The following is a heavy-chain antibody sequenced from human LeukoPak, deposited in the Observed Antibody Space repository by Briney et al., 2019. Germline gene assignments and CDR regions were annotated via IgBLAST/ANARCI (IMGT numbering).Heavy chain of an antibody. CDR3: ARVEAAAGRGFDP. Sequence: ASVKVSCKASGYTFTSYDINWVRQATGQGLEWMGWMNPNSGNTGYAQKFQGRVTITRSTSISTAYMELSSLRSEDTAVYYCARVEAAAGRGFDPWGQGTLVTVSS. V-gene: IGHV1-8*03. D-gene: IGHD6-13*01. J-gene: IGHJ5*02. CDR2: MNPNSGNT. CDR1: GYTFTSYD.